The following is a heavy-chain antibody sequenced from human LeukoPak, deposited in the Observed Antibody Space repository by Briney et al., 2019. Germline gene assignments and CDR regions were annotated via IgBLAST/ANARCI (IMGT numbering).Heavy chain of an antibody. J-gene: IGHJ4*02. CDR3: ARGGYYDSSGYYREVVY. CDR2: ISYDGSNK. V-gene: IGHV3-30-3*01. CDR1: GFTFSSYA. Sequence: PGGSPRLSCAASGFTFSSYAMHWVRQAPGKGLEWVAVISYDGSNKYYADSVKGRFTISRDNSKNTLYLQMNSLRAEDTAVYYCARGGYYDSSGYYREVVYWGQGTLVTVSS. D-gene: IGHD3-22*01.